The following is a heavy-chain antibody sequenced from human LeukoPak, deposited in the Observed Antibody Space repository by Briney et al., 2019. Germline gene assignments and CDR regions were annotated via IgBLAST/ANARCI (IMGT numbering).Heavy chain of an antibody. D-gene: IGHD4-17*01. CDR1: GGTFSSYA. CDR2: IIPIFGTA. Sequence: GASVKVSCKASGGTFSSYAISWVRQAPGQGLEWMGGIIPIFGTANYAQKFQGRVTITADESTSTAYMELSSLRSEDTAVYYCARTPRRYSDYGDYLSYNYWGQGTLVTVSS. J-gene: IGHJ4*02. CDR3: ARTPRRYSDYGDYLSYNY. V-gene: IGHV1-69*13.